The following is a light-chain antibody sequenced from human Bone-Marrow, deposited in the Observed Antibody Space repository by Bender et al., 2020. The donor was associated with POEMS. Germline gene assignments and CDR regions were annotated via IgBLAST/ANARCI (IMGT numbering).Light chain of an antibody. Sequence: NELTQPPSVSVSPGQTARITCSGDALPKQFAYWYQQKPGQAPVVVIYKDSGRPSGIPARFSGSNSGTTVTLTISGVQAEDEADYYCQSTDTSDSYFVFGGGTKLTVL. CDR1: ALPKQF. J-gene: IGLJ2*01. CDR3: QSTDTSDSYFV. V-gene: IGLV3-25*03. CDR2: KDS.